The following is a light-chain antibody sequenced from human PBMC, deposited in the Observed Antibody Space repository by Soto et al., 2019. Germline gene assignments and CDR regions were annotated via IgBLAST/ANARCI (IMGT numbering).Light chain of an antibody. J-gene: IGLJ2*01. CDR3: CSYTSSSTVV. CDR1: SSDFGGYNF. CDR2: AVS. Sequence: QSALTQPASVSGSPGQSITISCTGTSSDFGGYNFVSWYQHRPGKAPKLMIYAVSNRPSGVSNRFSGSKSGNTASLTISGLQAEDEADYYCCSYTSSSTVVFGGGTQLTVL. V-gene: IGLV2-14*01.